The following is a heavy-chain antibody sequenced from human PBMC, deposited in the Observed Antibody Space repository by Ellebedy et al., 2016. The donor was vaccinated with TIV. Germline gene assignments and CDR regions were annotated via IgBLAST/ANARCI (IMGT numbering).Heavy chain of an antibody. CDR1: GFTFSNYD. CDR2: IGTAGDT. Sequence: PGGSLRLSCAASGFTFSNYDMHWVRQATGRGLEWVSGIGTAGDTYYPGSVKGRFTISRENAKNSLFLQMNSLRDGDTAVYYCARGRYGPWGQGTLVTVSS. V-gene: IGHV3-13*01. CDR3: ARGRYGP. J-gene: IGHJ5*02. D-gene: IGHD3-10*01.